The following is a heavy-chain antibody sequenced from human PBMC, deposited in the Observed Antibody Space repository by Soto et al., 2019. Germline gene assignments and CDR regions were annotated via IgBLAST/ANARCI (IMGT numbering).Heavy chain of an antibody. V-gene: IGHV4-31*03. J-gene: IGHJ4*02. D-gene: IGHD5-12*01. CDR2: IYYSGSA. CDR1: GGSISSGGNY. CDR3: ASWAGGYSGYVDY. Sequence: PSETLSLTCTVSGGSISSGGNYWSWIRQHPGKGLEWIGFIYYSGSAYNNPSLKSRVTISVDTSKNQFSLKLSSVTAADTAVYYCASWAGGYSGYVDYWGQGTLVTVS.